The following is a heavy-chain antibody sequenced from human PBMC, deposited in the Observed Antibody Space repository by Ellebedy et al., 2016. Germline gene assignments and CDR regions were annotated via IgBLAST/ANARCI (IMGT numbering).Heavy chain of an antibody. CDR1: GGSVSSNSHF. V-gene: IGHV4-61*01. CDR3: AREATVYSYGGELDS. D-gene: IGHD5-18*01. Sequence: GSLRLSCSVSGGSVSSNSHFWSWIRQPPGKGLEWVGYIHYRGSTNYNPSLKSRVTMSIDTSKNQFSLKLSSVTAADTAVYYCAREATVYSYGGELDSWGQGTLVTVSS. J-gene: IGHJ4*02. CDR2: IHYRGST.